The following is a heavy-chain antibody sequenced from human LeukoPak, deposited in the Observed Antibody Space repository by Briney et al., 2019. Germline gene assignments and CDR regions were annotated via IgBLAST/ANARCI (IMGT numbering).Heavy chain of an antibody. D-gene: IGHD1-14*01. J-gene: IGHJ4*02. Sequence: GGSLRLSCAASGFTFSSNWMHWVRQGPGKGLVWVSRINPDGSRTDYAESVKGRFTISRDNAKNTLSLEMNSLGDEDTAVYYCSRNFNGRNDFWGQGTLVTVSS. CDR2: INPDGSRT. V-gene: IGHV3-74*01. CDR3: SRNFNGRNDF. CDR1: GFTFSSNW.